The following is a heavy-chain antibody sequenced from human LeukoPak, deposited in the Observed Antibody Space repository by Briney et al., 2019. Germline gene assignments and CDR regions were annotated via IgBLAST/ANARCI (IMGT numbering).Heavy chain of an antibody. D-gene: IGHD6-19*01. Sequence: PGGSLRLSCAASGFTFSNAWMSWVRQAPGKGLEWVSSISSSSDYIYYADSVKGRFTISRDNAKNSVYLQMNSLRAEDTAVYYCARDSSGWHYFDHWGQGTLVTVSS. V-gene: IGHV3-21*01. CDR2: ISSSSDYI. CDR3: ARDSSGWHYFDH. J-gene: IGHJ4*02. CDR1: GFTFSNAW.